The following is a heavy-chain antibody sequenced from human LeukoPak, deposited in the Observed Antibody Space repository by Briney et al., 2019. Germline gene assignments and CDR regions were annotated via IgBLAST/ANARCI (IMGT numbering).Heavy chain of an antibody. CDR2: ISSSSYT. CDR3: ARVRGRQQLVYFDY. Sequence: GGSLRLSCAASGFTFSDYYMTWIRRAPGKGLEWVSYISSSSYTNYADSVKGRFTISRDNAKNSLYLQMNSLRAEDSAVYYCARVRGRQQLVYFDYWGRGTLVTVSS. D-gene: IGHD6-13*01. V-gene: IGHV3-11*06. CDR1: GFTFSDYY. J-gene: IGHJ4*02.